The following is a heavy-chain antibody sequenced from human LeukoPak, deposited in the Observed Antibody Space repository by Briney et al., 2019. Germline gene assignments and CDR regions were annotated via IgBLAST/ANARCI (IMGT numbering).Heavy chain of an antibody. Sequence: SETLSLTCTVSGGSISSGGYYWSWIRQHPGKGLEWIGYIYHSGGTYYNPSLKSRVTMSVDTSKNQFSLKLSSVTAADTAVYYCARGSYSDYWGQGTLVTVSS. CDR2: IYHSGGT. CDR1: GGSISSGGYY. CDR3: ARGSYSDY. V-gene: IGHV4-31*03. D-gene: IGHD3-10*01. J-gene: IGHJ4*02.